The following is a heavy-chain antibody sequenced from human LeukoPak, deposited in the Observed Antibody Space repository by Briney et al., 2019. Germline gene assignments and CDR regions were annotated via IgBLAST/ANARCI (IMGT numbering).Heavy chain of an antibody. CDR3: AKDLGASITNHCMDV. D-gene: IGHD3-16*01. J-gene: IGHJ6*03. CDR1: GFTFSDYA. Sequence: GGSLRLSCAASGFTFSDYAMRWVRQAPGLGLQCVSVITRFGDGTYYADSVRGRFTIARDNSKNTVFLQMNSLRAEDTAIYYCAKDLGASITNHCMDVWGKGTTVTVSS. V-gene: IGHV3-23*01. CDR2: ITRFGDGT.